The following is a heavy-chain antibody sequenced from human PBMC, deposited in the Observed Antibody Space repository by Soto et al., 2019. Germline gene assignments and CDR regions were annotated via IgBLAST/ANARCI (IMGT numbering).Heavy chain of an antibody. J-gene: IGHJ6*02. CDR2: VSSTGST. Sequence: PSETLSLTCTVSGASITQYYWNWIRQSPGKGLEWIVSVSSTGSTVFNPSLTSRVTVSLDTSKNQFSLTLNSVTAADTAVYYCARRIPFGYGMDVWGQGTTVTVSS. CDR1: GASITQYY. D-gene: IGHD2-21*01. CDR3: ARRIPFGYGMDV. V-gene: IGHV4-59*01.